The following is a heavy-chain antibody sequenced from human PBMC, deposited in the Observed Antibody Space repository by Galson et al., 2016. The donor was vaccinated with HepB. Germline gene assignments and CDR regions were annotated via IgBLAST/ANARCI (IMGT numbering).Heavy chain of an antibody. CDR3: ARGSTFYHYWSPSRPYWFDP. D-gene: IGHD3-3*01. J-gene: IGHJ5*02. CDR1: GFTFSNYG. Sequence: SLRLSCAASGFTFSNYGIHWVRQAPGQGLERVAVIWYDGITKYYSDSVKGRFTDSRDNSKTTVYLQMNSLRAEDTAVYYCARGSTFYHYWSPSRPYWFDPWGQGTLVTVSS. V-gene: IGHV3-33*01. CDR2: IWYDGITK.